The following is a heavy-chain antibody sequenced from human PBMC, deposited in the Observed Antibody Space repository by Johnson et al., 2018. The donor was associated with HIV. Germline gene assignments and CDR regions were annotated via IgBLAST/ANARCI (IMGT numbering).Heavy chain of an antibody. CDR2: ISWNSGSI. J-gene: IGHJ3*02. Sequence: VQLVESGGGLVQPGRSLRLSCAASGFTFDDYAMHWVRQAPGKGLEWVSGISWNSGSIGYADSVKGRFTISRDNAKNSLYLQMNSLRVEDTAVYYCARVLAAAASAFDIWGQGTMVTVSS. CDR1: GFTFDDYA. CDR3: ARVLAAAASAFDI. D-gene: IGHD6-13*01. V-gene: IGHV3-9*01.